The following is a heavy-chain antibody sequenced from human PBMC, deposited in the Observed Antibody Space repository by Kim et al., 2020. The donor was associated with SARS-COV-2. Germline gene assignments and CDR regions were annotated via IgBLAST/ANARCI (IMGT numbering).Heavy chain of an antibody. V-gene: IGHV3-72*01. CDR3: ARSRGGWPLDD. J-gene: IGHJ4*02. CDR2: T. D-gene: IGHD3-10*01. Sequence: TEDAASVKGRFTISRNESQNSLYRQRKGLKAEDTAVYYCARSRGGWPLDDWGQGTLVTVSS.